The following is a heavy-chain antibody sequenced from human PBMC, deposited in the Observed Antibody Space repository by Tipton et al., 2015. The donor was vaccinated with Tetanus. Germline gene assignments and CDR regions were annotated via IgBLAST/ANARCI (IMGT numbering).Heavy chain of an antibody. V-gene: IGHV4-30-2*01. J-gene: IGHJ4*02. D-gene: IGHD3-10*01. CDR2: IYHTGST. Sequence: TLSLTCAVSGALLSTGGYSWGWIRQPPGQGLEWIGYIYHTGSTYYNPSLRSRVTISAVGSKNHISLKLTAVTAADAGVYFCVRGRGSGAQSFGFEHWGRGTQVTVSS. CDR3: VRGRGSGAQSFGFEH. CDR1: GALLSTGGYS.